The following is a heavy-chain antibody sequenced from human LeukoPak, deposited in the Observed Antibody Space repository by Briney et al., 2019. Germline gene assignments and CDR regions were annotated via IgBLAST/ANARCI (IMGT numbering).Heavy chain of an antibody. V-gene: IGHV2-5*02. CDR1: GFSLSTSGVG. CDR2: IFWDDDK. D-gene: IGHD4-17*01. J-gene: IGHJ3*02. Sequence: SGPTLVNPTQSLTLTCTFSGFSLSTSGVGVGWIRQPPGKALECLALIFWDDDKRYSPSLESRLTIAKDTPKDQVVLTMSNMDPVDTATYYCAHRRERAYGAPTTVDAFDIWGQGTMVTVSS. CDR3: AHRRERAYGAPTTVDAFDI.